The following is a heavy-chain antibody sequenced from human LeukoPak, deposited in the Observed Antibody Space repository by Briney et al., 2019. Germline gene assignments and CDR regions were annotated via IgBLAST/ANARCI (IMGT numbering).Heavy chain of an antibody. CDR3: ARGTRLHQSSNFDY. CDR1: GGSFSGYY. CDR2: INHSGST. J-gene: IGHJ4*02. Sequence: PSETLPLTCAVYGGSFSGYYWSWIRQPPGKGLEWIGEINHSGSTNYNPSLKSRVTISVDTSKNQFSLKLSSVTAADTAVYYCARGTRLHQSSNFDYWGQGTLVTVSS. V-gene: IGHV4-34*01. D-gene: IGHD4-11*01.